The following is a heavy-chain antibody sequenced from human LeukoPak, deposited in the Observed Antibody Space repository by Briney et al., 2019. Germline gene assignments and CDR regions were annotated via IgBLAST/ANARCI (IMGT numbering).Heavy chain of an antibody. CDR3: ARVRITMVRGAPVWFDP. J-gene: IGHJ5*02. D-gene: IGHD3-10*01. CDR2: IYTSGST. Sequence: SQTLSLTCTVSGGSISSGSYYWSWIRQPAGKGLEWIGRIYTSGSTNYNPSLKSRVTIPVDTSKNQFSLKLNSVTAADTAVYYCARVRITMVRGAPVWFDPWGQGTLVTVSS. V-gene: IGHV4-61*02. CDR1: GGSISSGSYY.